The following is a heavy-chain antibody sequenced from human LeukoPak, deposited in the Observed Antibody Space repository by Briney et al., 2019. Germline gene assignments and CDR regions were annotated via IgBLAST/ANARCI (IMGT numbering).Heavy chain of an antibody. Sequence: GGSLRLSCAASGFTFSTYWMHGVRQAPGKGLVWVSRINSDESSTTYADSVKGRFTISRDNAKNTLYLQMNSLRAEDTAVYYCAKSRRAYCSGGSCFGLWDYWGQGTLVTVSS. D-gene: IGHD2-15*01. CDR1: GFTFSTYW. CDR2: INSDESST. J-gene: IGHJ4*02. V-gene: IGHV3-74*01. CDR3: AKSRRAYCSGGSCFGLWDY.